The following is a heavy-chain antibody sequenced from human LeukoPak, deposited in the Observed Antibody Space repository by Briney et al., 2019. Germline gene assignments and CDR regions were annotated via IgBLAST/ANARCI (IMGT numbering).Heavy chain of an antibody. CDR3: TRGAGWLIDY. J-gene: IGHJ4*02. CDR1: GGSISSGSYY. CDR2: IYTSGST. D-gene: IGHD3-16*01. Sequence: SETLSLTCTVSGGSISSGSYYWSWIRQPAGKGLEWIGRIYTSGSTNYNPSLKSRVTISVDTSKNQFSLKLSSVTAADTAVYYCTRGAGWLIDYWGQGILVTVSS. V-gene: IGHV4-61*02.